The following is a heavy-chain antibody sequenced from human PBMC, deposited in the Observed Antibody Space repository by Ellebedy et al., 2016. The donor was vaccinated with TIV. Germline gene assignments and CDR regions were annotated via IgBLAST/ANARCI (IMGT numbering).Heavy chain of an antibody. CDR1: GFTFSNAW. CDR3: TTLGRGPEPLNWFYRVRLDP. CDR2: IKSKTDGGTT. J-gene: IGHJ5*02. Sequence: GESLKISXAASGFTFSNAWMSWVRQAPGKGLEWVGRIKSKTDGGTTDYAAPVKGRFTISRDDSKNTLYLQMNSLKTEDTAVYYCTTLGRGPEPLNWFYRVRLDPWGQGTLVIVSS. D-gene: IGHD1-1*01. V-gene: IGHV3-15*01.